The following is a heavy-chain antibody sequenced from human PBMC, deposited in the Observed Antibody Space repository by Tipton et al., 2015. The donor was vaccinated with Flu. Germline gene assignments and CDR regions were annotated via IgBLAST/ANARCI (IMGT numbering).Heavy chain of an antibody. CDR3: ARDRAARGLDV. D-gene: IGHD3-10*01. J-gene: IGHJ6*02. CDR2: SYSHGTT. Sequence: SLRLSCAATGITVSTTYMSWVRQAPGKGLEWVLVSYSHGTTYYADSVKGRFTVSRDDSKNTLYLQMNSLRVEDSAVYYCARDRAARGLDVWGQGTTVTVSS. V-gene: IGHV3-66*01. CDR1: GITVSTTY.